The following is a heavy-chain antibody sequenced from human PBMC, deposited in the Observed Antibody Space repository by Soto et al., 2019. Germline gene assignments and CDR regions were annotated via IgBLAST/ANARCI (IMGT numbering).Heavy chain of an antibody. J-gene: IGHJ4*02. Sequence: QVQLVESGGGVVQPGRSLRLSCAASGFTFSSYGMHWVRQAPGKGLEWVAVIWYDGSNKYYADSVKGRFTISRDNSKNPLYLQMNSLRAEDTAVYYCAREAVPLRTGYYFDYWGQGTLVTVSS. CDR1: GFTFSSYG. CDR3: AREAVPLRTGYYFDY. D-gene: IGHD2-2*01. V-gene: IGHV3-33*01. CDR2: IWYDGSNK.